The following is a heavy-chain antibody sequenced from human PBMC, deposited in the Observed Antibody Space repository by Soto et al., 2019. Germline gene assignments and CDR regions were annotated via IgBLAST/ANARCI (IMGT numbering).Heavy chain of an antibody. CDR2: ISSSSSTI. V-gene: IGHV3-48*01. D-gene: IGHD6-13*01. J-gene: IGHJ6*02. Sequence: PGGTLRLSCEEAGSTLTFYIMHCVRQAPGKGLEWVSYISSSSSTIYDADSVKGRFTISRDNAKNSLYLQMNSLRAEDTAVYYCARGMAATEDYYYYGMDVWGQGT. CDR3: ARGMAATEDYYYYGMDV. CDR1: GSTLTFYI.